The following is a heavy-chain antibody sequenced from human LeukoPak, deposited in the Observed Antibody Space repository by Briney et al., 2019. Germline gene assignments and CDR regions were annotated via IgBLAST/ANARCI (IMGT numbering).Heavy chain of an antibody. CDR3: ASVITMVRGVQFDY. CDR2: IYYSGST. J-gene: IGHJ4*02. V-gene: IGHV4-30-4*01. D-gene: IGHD3-10*01. CDR1: GGSISSGDYC. Sequence: SQTLSLTCTVSGGSISSGDYCWSWIRQPPGKGLEWIGYIYYSGSTYYNPSLKSRVTISVDTSKNQFSLKLSSVTAADTAVYYCASVITMVRGVQFDYWGQGTLVTVSS.